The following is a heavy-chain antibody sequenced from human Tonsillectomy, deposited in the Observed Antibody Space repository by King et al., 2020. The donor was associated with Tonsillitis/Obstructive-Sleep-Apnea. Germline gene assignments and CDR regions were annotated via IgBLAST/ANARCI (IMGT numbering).Heavy chain of an antibody. CDR1: GGSISSSNYF. CDR3: ARLWRIAARPDRNCFDP. D-gene: IGHD6-6*01. J-gene: IGHJ5*02. CDR2: IHYSGSA. Sequence: QLQESGPGLVKPSETLSLTCTVSGGSISSSNYFWGWIRQPPGKGLEWIGTIHYSGSAYYNPSLQSRVTISVDTSKNQFSLKLTSVTAADTAVYYCARLWRIAARPDRNCFDPWGRGTLVTVSS. V-gene: IGHV4-39*01.